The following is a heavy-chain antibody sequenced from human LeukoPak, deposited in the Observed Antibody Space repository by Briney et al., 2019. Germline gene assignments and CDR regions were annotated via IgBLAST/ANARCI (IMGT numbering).Heavy chain of an antibody. J-gene: IGHJ6*03. Sequence: ASVKVSCKASGYSFIGYYMHWVRQAPGQGLEWLGRINPNSGDTNYAQNLHGRVTMTRDTSITTAYMELNSLTSDDTAVYFCARSAEHCNNGVCFTDYYMDVWGKGTTVTVSS. V-gene: IGHV1-2*06. CDR1: GYSFIGYY. CDR2: INPNSGDT. CDR3: ARSAEHCNNGVCFTDYYMDV. D-gene: IGHD2-8*01.